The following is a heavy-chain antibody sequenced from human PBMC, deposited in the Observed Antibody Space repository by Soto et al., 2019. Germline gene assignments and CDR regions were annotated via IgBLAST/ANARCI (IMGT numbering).Heavy chain of an antibody. CDR3: ARDPAAGIWYGMDV. J-gene: IGHJ6*02. D-gene: IGHD6-13*01. CDR2: ISYDGSNK. V-gene: IGHV3-30*03. CDR1: GFTYSSYG. Sequence: QVQLVESGGGVVQPGRSLRLSCAASGFTYSSYGMHWVRQAPGKGLEWVAVISYDGSNKYYADSVTGRFTISRDNSKNTLYLQMNSLRAEDTAVYYCARDPAAGIWYGMDVWGQGTTVTVSS.